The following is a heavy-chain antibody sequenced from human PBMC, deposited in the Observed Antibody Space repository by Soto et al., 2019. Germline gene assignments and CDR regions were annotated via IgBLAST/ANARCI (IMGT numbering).Heavy chain of an antibody. D-gene: IGHD2-15*01. V-gene: IGHV3-15*01. CDR2: IKSKSDGGAT. J-gene: IGHJ5*02. Sequence: GGSLRLSCAASGFTFSDAWMSWVRQAPGKGLDWVGRIKSKSDGGATEYAAPVRGRFTISRDDSKNTLYLQMNSLKTEDTAVYYCTTDLWRIAVVVGSTGYFNPWGQGTPVTSPQ. CDR3: TTDLWRIAVVVGSTGYFNP. CDR1: GFTFSDAW.